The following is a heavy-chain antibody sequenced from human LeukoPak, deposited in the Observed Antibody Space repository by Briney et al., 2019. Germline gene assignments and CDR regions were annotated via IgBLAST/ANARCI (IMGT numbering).Heavy chain of an antibody. J-gene: IGHJ4*02. CDR1: GGSISSSSHY. CDR3: AGFDRGGDYFDY. Sequence: PSETLSLTCTVSGGSISSSSHYWGWIRQPPGKGLEWTASIFYSGSTYYNPSLKSRVTISVDTSKNQFSLKLTSVTAADTAVYYCAGFDRGGDYFDYWGQGTLVTVSS. CDR2: IFYSGST. D-gene: IGHD3-16*02. V-gene: IGHV4-39*01.